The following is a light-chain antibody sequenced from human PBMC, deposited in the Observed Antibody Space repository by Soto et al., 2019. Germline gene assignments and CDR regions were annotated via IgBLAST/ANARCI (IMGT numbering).Light chain of an antibody. Sequence: DIVMTPSPATLPVSPGERATLSCRASQSVSSNLAWYQQKPGQAPRFLIYGASTRATGIPARFSGSGSGTEFTLTISSLQSEDFAVYYCQQYDNWPLTFGGGTKVDIK. CDR1: QSVSSN. CDR2: GAS. V-gene: IGKV3-15*01. CDR3: QQYDNWPLT. J-gene: IGKJ4*01.